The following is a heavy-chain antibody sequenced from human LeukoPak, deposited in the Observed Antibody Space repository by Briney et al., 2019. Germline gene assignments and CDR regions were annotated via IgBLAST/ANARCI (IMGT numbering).Heavy chain of an antibody. CDR1: GFTFSSYA. CDR2: ISGSGGST. V-gene: IGHV3-23*01. J-gene: IGHJ4*02. CDR3: ANDSLPFVSGWYY. D-gene: IGHD6-19*01. Sequence: GGSLRLPCAASGFTFSSYAMSWVRQAPGKGLEWVSAISGSGGSTYYADSVKGRFTISRGNSKNTLYLQMNSLRAEDTAVYYCANDSLPFVSGWYYWGQGTLVTVSS.